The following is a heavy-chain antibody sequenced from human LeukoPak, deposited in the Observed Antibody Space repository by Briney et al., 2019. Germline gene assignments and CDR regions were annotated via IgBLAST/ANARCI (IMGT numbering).Heavy chain of an antibody. D-gene: IGHD3-22*01. Sequence: GGSLRLSCAPSGFTFTIYSMNWVRQAPGEGLEWVSSMSSSSSYIYYADSVKARFTISRDNAKNSLYLQMNSLRAEDTAVYYCARVIAVVWFDPWGQGTLVTVSS. J-gene: IGHJ5*02. CDR2: MSSSSSYI. CDR3: ARVIAVVWFDP. V-gene: IGHV3-21*01. CDR1: GFTFTIYS.